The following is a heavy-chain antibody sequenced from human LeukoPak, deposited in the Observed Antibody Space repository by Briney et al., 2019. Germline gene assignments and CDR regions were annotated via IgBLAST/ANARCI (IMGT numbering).Heavy chain of an antibody. V-gene: IGHV4-34*01. CDR2: INHSGST. J-gene: IGHJ4*02. CDR1: GGSFSGYY. D-gene: IGHD6-13*01. CDR3: ARGRKRGAAAGPVFDY. Sequence: NSSETLSLTCAVYGGSFSGYYWSWLRQPPGKGLEWIGEINHSGSTNYNPSLKSRVTISVDTSKNQFSLKLSSVTAADTAVYYCARGRKRGAAAGPVFDYWGPGTLVTVSS.